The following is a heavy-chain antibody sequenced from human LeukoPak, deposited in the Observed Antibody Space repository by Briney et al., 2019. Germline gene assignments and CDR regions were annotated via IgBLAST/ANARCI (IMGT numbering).Heavy chain of an antibody. CDR3: AKYYYSSGSQRFFDY. CDR1: GFTVSSNH. D-gene: IGHD3-10*01. Sequence: PGGSLRLSCAASGFTVSSNHMTWVRQAPGKGLEWVSTISATGGSTYYTDSVKGRFTISRDNSKNTLYLQMNSLRAEDTAVYYCAKYYYSSGSQRFFDYWGQGTLVTVSS. CDR2: ISATGGST. V-gene: IGHV3-23*01. J-gene: IGHJ4*02.